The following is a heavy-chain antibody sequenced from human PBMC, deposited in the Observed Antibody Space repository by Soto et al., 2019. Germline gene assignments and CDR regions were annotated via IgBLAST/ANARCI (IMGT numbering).Heavy chain of an antibody. CDR3: AREVLGYSYGYGIDY. CDR2: IYYSGST. CDR1: GGSISSGGYY. Sequence: SETLSLTCTVSGGSISSGGYYWSWIRLHPGKGLEWIGYIYYSGSTYYNPSLKSRVTISVDTSKNQFSLKLSSVTAADTAVYYCAREVLGYSYGYGIDYWGQGTLVTVSS. V-gene: IGHV4-31*03. J-gene: IGHJ4*02. D-gene: IGHD5-18*01.